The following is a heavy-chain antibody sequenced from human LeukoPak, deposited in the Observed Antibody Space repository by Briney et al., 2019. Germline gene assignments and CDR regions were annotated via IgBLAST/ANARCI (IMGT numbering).Heavy chain of an antibody. D-gene: IGHD1-1*01. Sequence: GGSLRLSCAASGFTFSSYAVSWVRQAPGKGLGWVSAISGSGGSTYYADSMKGRFTISRDNSKNTLYLQMNSLRAEDTAVYYCAKAPRVRVYFDYWGQGTLVTVSS. V-gene: IGHV3-23*01. J-gene: IGHJ4*02. CDR3: AKAPRVRVYFDY. CDR2: ISGSGGST. CDR1: GFTFSSYA.